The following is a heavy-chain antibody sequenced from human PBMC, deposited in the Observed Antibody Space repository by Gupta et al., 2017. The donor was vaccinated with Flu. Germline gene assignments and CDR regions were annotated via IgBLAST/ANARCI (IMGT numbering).Heavy chain of an antibody. CDR3: ARPRDVTGTGTLFDS. CDR2: ISTSGDKI. V-gene: IGHV3-11*04. Sequence: QAPGKGLEWVSYISTSGDKIYYADSVKGRFTISRDNAKNSLYLQMNSLRVEDTAVYYCARPRDVTGTGTLFDSWGQGTLVTVSS. J-gene: IGHJ5*01. D-gene: IGHD1-7*01.